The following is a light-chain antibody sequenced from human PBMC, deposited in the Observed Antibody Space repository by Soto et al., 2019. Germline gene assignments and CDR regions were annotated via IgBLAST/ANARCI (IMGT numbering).Light chain of an antibody. CDR3: QQLNSSPIT. CDR1: QGISSY. V-gene: IGKV1-9*01. CDR2: AAS. Sequence: DIQLTQSPSFLSASVGDRVTITCRASQGISSYLAWYQQKPGKAPKLLIYAASTLQSGVPSRFSGSGSGTEFTLTISSLQPEDFATYYCQQLNSSPITFGQGTRLGIK. J-gene: IGKJ5*01.